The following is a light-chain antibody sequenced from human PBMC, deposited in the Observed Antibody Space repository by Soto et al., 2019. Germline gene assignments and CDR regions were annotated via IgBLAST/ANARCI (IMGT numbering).Light chain of an antibody. CDR3: SSYTSSSTWV. Sequence: QSVLTQPASVSGSPGQSITISCTGTSSDVGAYNYVSWYQQHPGKAPKLMIYEVRNRPSGVSDRFSGSRSGNTASLTISGLQAEDEPDYYCSSYTSSSTWVFGGGTKLTVL. V-gene: IGLV2-14*01. CDR1: SSDVGAYNY. CDR2: EVR. J-gene: IGLJ3*02.